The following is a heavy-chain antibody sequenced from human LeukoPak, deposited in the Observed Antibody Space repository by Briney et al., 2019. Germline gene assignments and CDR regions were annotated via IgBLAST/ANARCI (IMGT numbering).Heavy chain of an antibody. CDR1: GGSFSGYY. V-gene: IGHV4-34*01. CDR2: INHSGST. J-gene: IGHJ4*02. D-gene: IGHD5/OR15-5a*01. Sequence: SETLSLTCAVYGGSFSGYYWSWIRQPPGKGLEWIGEINHSGSTNYNPSLKSRVTISVDTSKNQFSLKLSSATAADTAVYYCARPQRYSMYALDYWGQGTLVTVSS. CDR3: ARPQRYSMYALDY.